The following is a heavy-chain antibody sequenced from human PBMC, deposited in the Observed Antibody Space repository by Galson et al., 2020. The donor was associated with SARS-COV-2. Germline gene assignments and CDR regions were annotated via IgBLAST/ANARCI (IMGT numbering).Heavy chain of an antibody. V-gene: IGHV3-30*04. Sequence: QLGESLKIPCAASGFALNNSAMHLVPQAPSKGLEWVAIDSYEGTIKYNSDPVKGRFTIPRDISNNTLYLQMNSLRPEDTAVDYCAGETDDHTSSWDDYWGQGARVTVSS. J-gene: IGHJ4*02. CDR2: DSYEGTIK. CDR1: GFALNNSA. CDR3: AGETDDHTSSWDDY. D-gene: IGHD2-2*01.